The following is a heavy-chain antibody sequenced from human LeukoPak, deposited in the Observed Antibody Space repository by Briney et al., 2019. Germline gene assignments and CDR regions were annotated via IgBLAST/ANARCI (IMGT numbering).Heavy chain of an antibody. CDR3: AILTGYHDYYYYYMDV. Sequence: ASVKVSCKASGYTFTGYYMHWVRQAPGQGLEWMGWINPNSGGTNYAQKFQGRVTMTRDTSISTAYMELSRLRSDDTAVYYCAILTGYHDYYYYYMDVWGKGTTVTISS. CDR1: GYTFTGYY. V-gene: IGHV1-2*02. D-gene: IGHD3-9*01. J-gene: IGHJ6*03. CDR2: INPNSGGT.